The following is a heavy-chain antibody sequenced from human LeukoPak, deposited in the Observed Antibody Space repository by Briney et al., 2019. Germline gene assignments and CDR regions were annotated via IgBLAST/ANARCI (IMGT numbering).Heavy chain of an antibody. CDR2: ISGSGGST. V-gene: IGHV3-23*01. D-gene: IGHD5-12*01. CDR3: AKRPYELGPMDV. Sequence: PGGSLRLSCVASGFTFSSSAMSWVRQAPGKGLEWVSGISGSGGSTYYADSVKGRFTISRDNSKNTLYLQMNSLRAEDTAVYYCAKRPYELGPMDVWGQGTTVTVSS. CDR1: GFTFSSSA. J-gene: IGHJ6*02.